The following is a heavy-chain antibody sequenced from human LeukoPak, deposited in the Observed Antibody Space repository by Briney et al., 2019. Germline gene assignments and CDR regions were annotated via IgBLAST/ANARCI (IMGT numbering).Heavy chain of an antibody. Sequence: SETLSLTCTVSGGSISSYYWSWIRQPPAKGLEWIAYISDIGSINYNPFLKSRVTISLDTSKNHVSLKLSSVTAADTAVYYCAGHHPRNTVDFWGQGTLVTVSS. D-gene: IGHD2/OR15-2a*01. CDR1: GGSISSYY. CDR3: AGHHPRNTVDF. CDR2: ISDIGSI. J-gene: IGHJ4*02. V-gene: IGHV4-59*08.